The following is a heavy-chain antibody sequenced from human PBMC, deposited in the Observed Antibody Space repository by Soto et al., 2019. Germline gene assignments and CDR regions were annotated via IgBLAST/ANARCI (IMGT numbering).Heavy chain of an antibody. CDR1: GASISNYY. V-gene: IGHV4-4*07. D-gene: IGHD1-1*01. CDR3: ARESRSELGTVEY. CDR2: IYTSGTT. J-gene: IGHJ4*02. Sequence: QVRLQESGPGLVKPSETLSLTCTVSGASISNYYWSWIRQPAGKGLECLGRIYTSGTTTYNPSHRSRVTRSVDTSKNQSSLTLNSVTAADTAVYYCARESRSELGTVEYWGQGTLVNVSS.